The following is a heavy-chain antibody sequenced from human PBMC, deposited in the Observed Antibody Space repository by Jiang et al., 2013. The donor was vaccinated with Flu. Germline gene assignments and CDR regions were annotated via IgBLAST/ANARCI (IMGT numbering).Heavy chain of an antibody. CDR2: IYPGDSDT. J-gene: IGHJ6*03. Sequence: GAEVKKPGESLKVSCQTSGYSFTNYWIGWVRQMPGKGLEWMGIIYPGDSDTRYSPSFQGQVTISADKSISTAYLQWSSLKASDTAMYFCARSRYCSTTRCPLDFYYMDVWGTGTTVTVSS. D-gene: IGHD2-2*01. CDR3: ARSRYCSTTRCPLDFYYMDV. CDR1: GYSFTNYW. V-gene: IGHV5-51*01.